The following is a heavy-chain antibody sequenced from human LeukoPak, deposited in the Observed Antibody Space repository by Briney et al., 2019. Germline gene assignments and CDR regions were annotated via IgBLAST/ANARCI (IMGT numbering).Heavy chain of an antibody. V-gene: IGHV4-34*01. CDR1: GGSFSGYY. Sequence: SETLSLTCAVYGGSFSGYYWSWIRQPPGKGLEWIGEINHSGSTNYNPSLKSRVTISVDTSKNQFSLKLSSVTAADTAVYYCAGPAYYYFMDVWGKGTTVTVSS. J-gene: IGHJ6*03. CDR3: AGPAYYYFMDV. CDR2: INHSGST.